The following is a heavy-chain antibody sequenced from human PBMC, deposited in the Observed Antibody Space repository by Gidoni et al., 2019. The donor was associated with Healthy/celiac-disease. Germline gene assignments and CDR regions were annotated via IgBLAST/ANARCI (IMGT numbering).Heavy chain of an antibody. V-gene: IGHV1-69*06. D-gene: IGHD2-2*01. CDR3: ASPLPGQLLLNPVRA. CDR2: IIPIVGTA. J-gene: IGHJ4*02. CDR1: GGTFSSYA. Sequence: QVQLVQSGAEVKKPGSSVKVSCKASGGTFSSYAISWVRQAPGQGLEWMGGIIPIVGTANYAQKFQGRVTITADKSTSTAYMELSSLRSEDTAVYYCASPLPGQLLLNPVRAWGQGTLVTVSS.